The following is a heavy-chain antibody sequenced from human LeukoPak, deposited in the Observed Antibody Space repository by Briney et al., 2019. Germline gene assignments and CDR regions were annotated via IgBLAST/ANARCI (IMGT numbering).Heavy chain of an antibody. CDR3: ARDTFGVVIGYMDV. CDR1: GFTFDDYG. Sequence: PGGSLRLSCAASGFTFDDYGMSWVRQAPGKGLEWVSGINWNGGSTGYADSVKGRFTISRDNAKNPLYLQMNSLRAEDTALYYCARDTFGVVIGYMDVWGKGTTVTVSS. J-gene: IGHJ6*03. V-gene: IGHV3-20*04. D-gene: IGHD3-3*01. CDR2: INWNGGST.